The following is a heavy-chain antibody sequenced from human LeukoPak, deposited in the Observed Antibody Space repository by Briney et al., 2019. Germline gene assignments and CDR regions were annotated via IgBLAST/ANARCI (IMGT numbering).Heavy chain of an antibody. CDR3: ARTLWFGELSS. J-gene: IGHJ5*02. CDR2: IYTSGST. V-gene: IGHV4-59*10. D-gene: IGHD3-10*01. Sequence: SETLSLTCAVYGGSFSGYYWRWIRQPAGKGLEWIGRIYTSGSTNYNPSLKSRVTMSVDTSKNQFSLKLSSVTAADTAVYYCARTLWFGELSSWGQGTLVTVSS. CDR1: GGSFSGYY.